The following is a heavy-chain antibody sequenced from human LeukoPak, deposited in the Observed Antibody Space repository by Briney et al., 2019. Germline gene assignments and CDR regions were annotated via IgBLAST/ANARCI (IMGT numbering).Heavy chain of an antibody. V-gene: IGHV4-39*01. Sequence: PSETLSLTCTVSGGSISSSSYYWGWIRQPPGKGLEWIGSIYFSGSTYYNPSLKSRVTISVDTSKNQFSLKLSSVTAADTAVYYCARLDSSGWLPRGWFDPWGQGTLVTVSS. CDR1: GGSISSSSYY. J-gene: IGHJ5*02. CDR2: IYFSGST. CDR3: ARLDSSGWLPRGWFDP. D-gene: IGHD6-19*01.